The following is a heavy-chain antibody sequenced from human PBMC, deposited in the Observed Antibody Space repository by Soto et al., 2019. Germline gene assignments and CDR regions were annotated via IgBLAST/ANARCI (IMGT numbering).Heavy chain of an antibody. V-gene: IGHV4-38-2*01. CDR3: ARLYCSSGSCYNDH. CDR2: IYQSGKT. Sequence: SETLSLTCGVSGSPPIRYGYYWAWIRQTPGMGPEWIGSIYQSGKTHYNPSLKSRVSLSVDTSKNQFSLHLRAVTVADTAVYFCARLYCSSGSCYNDHWGQGTLVTVSS. CDR1: GSPPIRYGYY. J-gene: IGHJ4*02. D-gene: IGHD2-2*02.